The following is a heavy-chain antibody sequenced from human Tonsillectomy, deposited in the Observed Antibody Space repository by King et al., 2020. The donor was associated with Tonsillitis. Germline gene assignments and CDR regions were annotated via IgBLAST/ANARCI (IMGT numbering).Heavy chain of an antibody. D-gene: IGHD3-16*02. Sequence: VQLVESGGGVVQPGRSLRLSCAASGFTFSSYAMHWVRQAPGKGLEWVAVISYDGSNKYYADSVKGRFTISRDNSKNTLYLQMNSLRAEDTAVYYCARDRMGYDYVWGSYRSNYYYSGMDVWGQGTTVTVSS. V-gene: IGHV3-30-3*01. CDR1: GFTFSSYA. CDR2: ISYDGSNK. J-gene: IGHJ6*02. CDR3: ARDRMGYDYVWGSYRSNYYYSGMDV.